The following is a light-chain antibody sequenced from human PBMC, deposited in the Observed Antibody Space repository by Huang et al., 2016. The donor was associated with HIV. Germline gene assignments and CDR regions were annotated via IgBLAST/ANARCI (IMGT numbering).Light chain of an antibody. CDR1: QTIGTS. V-gene: IGKV3-11*01. CDR3: QQRRSWPLT. J-gene: IGKJ4*01. Sequence: EVVLTQSPPTLSLFPGETAPLSCRASQTIGTSVAWYQPRPGQVPRLLIYAGSNRAAGVPERSSGAGAGTTFTLSISGLESEDVGVYYCQQRRSWPLTFGGGTKVEV. CDR2: AGS.